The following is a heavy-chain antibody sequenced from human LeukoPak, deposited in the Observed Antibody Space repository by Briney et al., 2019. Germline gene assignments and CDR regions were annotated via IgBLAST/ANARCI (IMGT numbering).Heavy chain of an antibody. V-gene: IGHV3-53*01. CDR1: GFVVSDTF. D-gene: IGHD3-22*01. Sequence: PGGSLRLSCAASGFVVSDTFMSWFRQAPGKGLEWVSVIYTRGNKFYADSVKGRFTISRDNSKNTLYLQMNSLRAEDTAVYYCARERDYYDSSGYYAFDIWGQGTMVTVSS. CDR2: IYTRGNK. J-gene: IGHJ3*02. CDR3: ARERDYYDSSGYYAFDI.